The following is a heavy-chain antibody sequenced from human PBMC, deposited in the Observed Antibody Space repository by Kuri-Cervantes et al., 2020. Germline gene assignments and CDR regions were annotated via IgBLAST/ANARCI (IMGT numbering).Heavy chain of an antibody. D-gene: IGHD4-17*01. V-gene: IGHV4-59*12. Sequence: SETLSLTCTVSGGSISSYYWSWIRQPPGKGPEWIGYIYYSGSTNYNPSLKSRVTISVDTSKNQFSLKLSSVTAADTAVYYCARRRYGDYDDWYFDLWGRGTLVTVSS. J-gene: IGHJ2*01. CDR3: ARRRYGDYDDWYFDL. CDR1: GGSISSYY. CDR2: IYYSGST.